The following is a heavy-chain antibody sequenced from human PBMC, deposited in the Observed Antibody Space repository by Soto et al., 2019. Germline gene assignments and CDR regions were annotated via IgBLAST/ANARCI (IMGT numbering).Heavy chain of an antibody. CDR2: INAGSGSS. Sequence: AASVKVSCKASGYTFTRYAIHWVRQAPGQGLEWMGWINAGSGSSRYSQNFQGRVTITGDTSASTAYMELSSLIFEDTGVYYCARERAVSANFFNYWGQGTLVTVSS. V-gene: IGHV1-3*01. J-gene: IGHJ4*02. CDR3: ARERAVSANFFNY. CDR1: GYTFTRYA. D-gene: IGHD2-21*02.